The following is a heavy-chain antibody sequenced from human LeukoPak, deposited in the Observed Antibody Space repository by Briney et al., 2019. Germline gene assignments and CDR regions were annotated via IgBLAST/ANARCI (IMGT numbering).Heavy chain of an antibody. V-gene: IGHV3-23*01. CDR3: ATILTGYYLDY. CDR2: FYGGGGNSGGNT. J-gene: IGHJ4*02. Sequence: PGGSLRLSCAASGFIFSAYAMISVRQAPGKGLEWVSAFYGGGGNSGGNTYYADSVKGRFTISRDNSKNTLYLQMNSLRAEDTAVYYCATILTGYYLDYCGQRTLVTVSS. CDR1: GFIFSAYA. D-gene: IGHD3-9*01.